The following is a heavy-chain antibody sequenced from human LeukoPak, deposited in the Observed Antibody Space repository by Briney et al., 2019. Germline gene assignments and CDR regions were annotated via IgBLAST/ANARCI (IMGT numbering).Heavy chain of an antibody. J-gene: IGHJ5*02. V-gene: IGHV3-48*01. CDR3: ARDISTS. Sequence: PGGSLRLSCSASGFTFRDYHMNWVRQAPGKGLEWIAYISSSRSTIYYADSVKGRFTISRDNAKNSLYLQMNSLRADDTAVYYCARDISTSWGQGTLVTVSS. CDR2: ISSSRSTI. CDR1: GFTFRDYH. D-gene: IGHD2/OR15-2a*01.